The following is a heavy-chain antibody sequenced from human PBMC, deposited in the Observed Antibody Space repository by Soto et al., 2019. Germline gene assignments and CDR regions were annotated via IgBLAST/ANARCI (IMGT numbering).Heavy chain of an antibody. Sequence: SETLSLTCAVSGGSISSGDYDWSWIRQPPGKGLEWIGYILQNGDTSYNPPLKSRVTISTDTSKRQFSLKLTSVTAADTAVYYCARGDYTVSSVCDYWGQGLLGTVS. CDR1: GGSISSGDYD. CDR3: ARGDYTVSSVCDY. V-gene: IGHV4-31*11. CDR2: ILQNGDT. J-gene: IGHJ4*02. D-gene: IGHD3-3*01.